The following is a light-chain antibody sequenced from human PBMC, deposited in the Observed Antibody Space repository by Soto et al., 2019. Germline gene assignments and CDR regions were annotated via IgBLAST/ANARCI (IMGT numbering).Light chain of an antibody. CDR1: RTINTY. CDR3: QQTYRDIS. V-gene: IGKV1-39*01. CDR2: GAS. J-gene: IGKJ4*01. Sequence: DVRMTQSPSSLSSSVGDTITITCRASRTINTYLNWFQQNPGEPPRLLIYGASTLHDGVPSRFSGSGSGADFTLSIIGLQPADFSSYHCQQTYRDISFGGGTKV.